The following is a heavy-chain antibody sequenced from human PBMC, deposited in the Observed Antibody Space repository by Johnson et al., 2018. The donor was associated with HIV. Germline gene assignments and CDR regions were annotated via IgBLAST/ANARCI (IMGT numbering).Heavy chain of an antibody. CDR3: ARGSLTDDAFDI. J-gene: IGHJ3*02. CDR1: GFIFSTYG. CDR2: MGYDGSNK. V-gene: IGHV3-33*01. Sequence: VQLVESGGGVVQPGRSLRLSCAASGFIFSTYGIHWVRQAPGKGLEWVAGMGYDGSNKDYADHVKGRFTTSRDNSKNTLYLQMNSLTTEDTAIYFCARGSLTDDAFDIWCQGTMVTVSS. D-gene: IGHD2-8*01.